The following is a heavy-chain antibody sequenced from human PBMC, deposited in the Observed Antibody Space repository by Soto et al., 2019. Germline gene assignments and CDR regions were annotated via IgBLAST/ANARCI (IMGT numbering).Heavy chain of an antibody. Sequence: EVQLLESGGGLVQPGGSLRLSCAASGFTFSSYAMSWVRQAPRKGLEWVSVITGGGGSRYYADSVKGRFTISRDNSKNTLDLQMSSLRDEDTAVYYCAKEGIYGDYVDYFDYWGQGTLVTVSS. CDR3: AKEGIYGDYVDYFDY. J-gene: IGHJ4*02. CDR1: GFTFSSYA. CDR2: ITGGGGSR. D-gene: IGHD4-17*01. V-gene: IGHV3-23*01.